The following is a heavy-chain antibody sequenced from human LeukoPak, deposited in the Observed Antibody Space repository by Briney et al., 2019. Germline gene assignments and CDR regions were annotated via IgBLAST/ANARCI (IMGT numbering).Heavy chain of an antibody. CDR3: ARGDYDSN. Sequence: GGSLRLSCAASGFTFSSYAMHWVRQAPGKGLEWVAVISYDGSNKYYAGSVKGRFTISRDNSKNTLYLQMSSLRAEDTAVYYCARGDYDSNWGQGTLVTVSS. J-gene: IGHJ4*02. D-gene: IGHD3-22*01. CDR2: ISYDGSNK. CDR1: GFTFSSYA. V-gene: IGHV3-30*04.